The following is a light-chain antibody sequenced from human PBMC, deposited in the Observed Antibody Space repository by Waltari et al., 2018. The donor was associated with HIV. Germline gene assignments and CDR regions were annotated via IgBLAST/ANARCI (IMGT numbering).Light chain of an antibody. CDR3: QQYNSYSPLT. Sequence: DIQMTQSSSTLSAYVGDRVTITCRASQSISSWLACYQQKPGKAPRLLSYNACSLESGVPSRFSGSGSGTEFTLTISSLQPDDCATYDGQQYNSYSPLTFGGGTKVEIK. CDR1: QSISSW. V-gene: IGKV1-5*03. J-gene: IGKJ4*01. CDR2: NAC.